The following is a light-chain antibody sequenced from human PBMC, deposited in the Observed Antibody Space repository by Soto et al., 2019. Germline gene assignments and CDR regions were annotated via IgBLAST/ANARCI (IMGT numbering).Light chain of an antibody. Sequence: EIVMTQSPATLSVSPGERATLSCRASQSVSNNLAWYQQKPGQAPRLLIYGASTRATGIPARFSGSGSGTEFTLTISSLEPEDFAVYYCQQHSNWPPLTFGGGTKVEIK. V-gene: IGKV3-15*01. J-gene: IGKJ4*01. CDR3: QQHSNWPPLT. CDR1: QSVSNN. CDR2: GAS.